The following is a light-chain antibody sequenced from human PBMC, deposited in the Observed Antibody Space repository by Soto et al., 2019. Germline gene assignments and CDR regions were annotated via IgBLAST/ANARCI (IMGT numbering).Light chain of an antibody. CDR2: GAS. Sequence: VLPQSPSTLSLSPGDIATLSSRASQRVSGNFLAWYQEKPGQTPRFLIYGASSRATGIPDRFSGSGSGTDFTLTISRLEPEDFAVYYCRQYGRSLGLAFGGGTKL. CDR3: RQYGRSLGLA. CDR1: QRVSGNF. V-gene: IGKV3-20*01. J-gene: IGKJ4*01.